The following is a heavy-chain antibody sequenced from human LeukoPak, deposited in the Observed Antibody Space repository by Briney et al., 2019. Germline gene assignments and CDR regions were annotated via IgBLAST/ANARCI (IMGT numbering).Heavy chain of an antibody. V-gene: IGHV1-69*05. CDR3: AREEGYYSGSYHLDY. Sequence: ASVKVSCKASGYTFTGYYMHWVRQAPGQGLEWMGRIIPIFGTANYAQKFQGRVTITTDESTSTAYMELSSLRSEDTAVYYCAREEGYYSGSYHLDYWGQGTLVTVSS. CDR1: GYTFTGYY. CDR2: IIPIFGTA. D-gene: IGHD1-26*01. J-gene: IGHJ4*02.